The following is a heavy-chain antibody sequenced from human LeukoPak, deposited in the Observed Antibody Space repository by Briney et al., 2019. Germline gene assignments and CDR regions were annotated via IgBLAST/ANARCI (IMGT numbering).Heavy chain of an antibody. Sequence: PGGSLRLSCAASGFTFSSYAMHWVRQAPGKGLEWVAVIWYDGSNKYYADSVKGRFTISRDNSKNTLYLQMNSLRAEDTAVYYCARDEAGAPTNTFDYWGQGTLVTVSS. D-gene: IGHD6-19*01. CDR3: ARDEAGAPTNTFDY. CDR2: IWYDGSNK. V-gene: IGHV3-33*08. CDR1: GFTFSSYA. J-gene: IGHJ4*02.